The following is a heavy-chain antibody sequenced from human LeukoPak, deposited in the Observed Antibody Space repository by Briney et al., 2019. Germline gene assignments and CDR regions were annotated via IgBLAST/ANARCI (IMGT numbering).Heavy chain of an antibody. CDR3: ARDESSYYFDY. Sequence: GGSLRLSCAASGFTFSSYSMNWVRQAPGKGLEWVSSISSSSSYIYYADSVKGRFTISRDNAKNSLYLQMNSLRAEDTAVYYCARDESSYYFDYWGQGTLVTVSS. D-gene: IGHD6-6*01. CDR1: GFTFSSYS. J-gene: IGHJ4*02. CDR2: ISSSSSYI. V-gene: IGHV3-21*01.